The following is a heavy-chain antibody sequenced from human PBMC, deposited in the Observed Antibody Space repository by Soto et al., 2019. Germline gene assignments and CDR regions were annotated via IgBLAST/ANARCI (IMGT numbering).Heavy chain of an antibody. CDR2: ISWNSGSI. D-gene: IGHD2-15*01. Sequence: GGSLRLSCAASGFTFDDYAMHWVRQAPGKGLEWVSGISWNSGSIGYADSVKGRFTISRDNAKNSLYLQMNSLRAEDTALYYCAKDGCSGGSCQLFDYWGQGTLVTVSS. CDR1: GFTFDDYA. CDR3: AKDGCSGGSCQLFDY. J-gene: IGHJ4*02. V-gene: IGHV3-9*01.